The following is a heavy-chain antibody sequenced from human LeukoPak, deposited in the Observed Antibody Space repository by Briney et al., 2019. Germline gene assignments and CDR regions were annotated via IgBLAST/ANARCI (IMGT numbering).Heavy chain of an antibody. CDR2: IYNSGST. V-gene: IGHV4-59*01. J-gene: IGHJ2*01. CDR3: ARPLGAVAGNWYFDL. D-gene: IGHD6-19*01. CDR1: GGSISSYY. Sequence: PSETLSLTCTVSGGSISSYYWSWIRQPPGKGLEWIGYIYNSGSTNYNPSLKSRVTISVDTSKSQFSLKLSSVTAADTAVYYCARPLGAVAGNWYFDLWGRGTLVTVSS.